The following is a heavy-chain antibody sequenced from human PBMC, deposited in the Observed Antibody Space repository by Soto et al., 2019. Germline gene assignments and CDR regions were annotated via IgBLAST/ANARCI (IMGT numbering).Heavy chain of an antibody. J-gene: IGHJ6*02. Sequence: ASVKVSCKASGYTFTSYGISWVRQAPGRGLEWMGWISAYNGNTNYAQKLQGRVTMTTDTSTSTAYMELRSLRSDDTAVYYCARDGAQSGWIQPYYYYYYGMDVWGQGTTVTVSS. CDR3: ARDGAQSGWIQPYYYYYYGMDV. CDR1: GYTFTSYG. V-gene: IGHV1-18*01. D-gene: IGHD5-18*01. CDR2: ISAYNGNT.